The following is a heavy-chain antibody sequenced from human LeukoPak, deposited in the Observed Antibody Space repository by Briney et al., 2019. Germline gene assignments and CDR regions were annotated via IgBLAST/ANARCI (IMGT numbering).Heavy chain of an antibody. Sequence: VGSVRLSCAASGFSFSSYSINWVRQAPGQGLEWVSYISGDGNAKHYTDSVKGRFTISRDNAKNALYLQMNSLRAEDTAVYFCARDYVYAFDYWGQGTLVTVSS. D-gene: IGHD2/OR15-2a*01. CDR1: GFSFSSYS. V-gene: IGHV3-48*01. CDR3: ARDYVYAFDY. CDR2: ISGDGNAK. J-gene: IGHJ4*02.